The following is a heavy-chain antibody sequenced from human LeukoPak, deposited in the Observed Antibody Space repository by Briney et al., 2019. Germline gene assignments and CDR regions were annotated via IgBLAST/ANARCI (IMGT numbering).Heavy chain of an antibody. CDR1: GFSFSNYW. V-gene: IGHV3-74*01. J-gene: IGHJ4*02. Sequence: GGSLRLSCVASGFSFSNYWMHWVRQPPGKGLVWVSRIKSDGSTTTYADSVKGRFTISRDNAKNTLYPQMNSLRAEDTAVYYCARDPHYDFWTGYYDYWGQGTLVTVSS. CDR2: IKSDGSTT. CDR3: ARDPHYDFWTGYYDY. D-gene: IGHD3-3*01.